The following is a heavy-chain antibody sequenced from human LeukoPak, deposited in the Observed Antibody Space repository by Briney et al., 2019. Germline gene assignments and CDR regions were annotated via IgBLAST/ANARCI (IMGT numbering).Heavy chain of an antibody. D-gene: IGHD3-10*01. CDR1: GFTLSAYA. CDR3: AKPYYYGSRSYMDY. V-gene: IGHV3-30*18. Sequence: GGSLRLSCAASGFTLSAYAMHWVRQAPGKGLEWVAVISYDGSNTYYADSVKGRFTISRDNSKNMLYLQMNSLRAEDTAVYYCAKPYYYGSRSYMDYWGQGTLVTVSS. J-gene: IGHJ4*02. CDR2: ISYDGSNT.